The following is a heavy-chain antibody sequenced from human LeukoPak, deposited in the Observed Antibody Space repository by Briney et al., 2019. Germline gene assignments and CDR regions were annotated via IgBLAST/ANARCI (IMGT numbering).Heavy chain of an antibody. D-gene: IGHD2-2*01. V-gene: IGHV1-69*13. CDR2: IIPIFGTA. CDR1: GGTFSSYA. CDR3: ARGPGLLGYCSSTSCLFDP. J-gene: IGHJ5*02. Sequence: SVKVSCKASGGTFSSYAISWVRQAPGQGLEWMGGIIPIFGTANYAQKFQGRVTITADESTSTAYMELRSLRSDDTAVYYCARGPGLLGYCSSTSCLFDPWGQGTLVTVSS.